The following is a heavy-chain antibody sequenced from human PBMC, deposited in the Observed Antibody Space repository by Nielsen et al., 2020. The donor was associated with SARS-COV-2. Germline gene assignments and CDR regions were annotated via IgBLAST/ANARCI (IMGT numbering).Heavy chain of an antibody. J-gene: IGHJ2*01. CDR3: ARHGDTSGDLYWYFDL. CDR1: GGSISSYY. D-gene: IGHD4-17*01. V-gene: IGHV4-59*08. Sequence: SETLSLTCTVSGGSISSYYWSWIRQPPGKGLEWIGYIYNSGSSIYNPSLKSRLTISADTSQNQVSLNLGAVTAADTAVYYCARHGDTSGDLYWYFDLWGRGTLVAVSS. CDR2: IYNSGSS.